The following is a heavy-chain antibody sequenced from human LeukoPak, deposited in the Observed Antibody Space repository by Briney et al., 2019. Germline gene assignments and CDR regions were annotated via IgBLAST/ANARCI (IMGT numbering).Heavy chain of an antibody. J-gene: IGHJ3*02. D-gene: IGHD2-2*01. CDR2: IYYSGST. Sequence: PSETLSLTCTVSGGSISSGGYYWSWIRQHPGKGLEWIGYIYYSGSTYYNPSLKSRVTISVDTSKNQFSLKLSSVTAADTAVYYCARRPPGYCSSTSCCRWAFDIWGQGTMVTVSS. CDR1: GGSISSGGYY. V-gene: IGHV4-31*03. CDR3: ARRPPGYCSSTSCCRWAFDI.